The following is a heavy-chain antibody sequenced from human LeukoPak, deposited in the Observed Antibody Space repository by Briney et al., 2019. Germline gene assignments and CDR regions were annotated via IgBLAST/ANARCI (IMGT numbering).Heavy chain of an antibody. D-gene: IGHD4-17*01. Sequence: SETLSLTCTVYGGSIGSYYWSWIRQPPGKGLEWIGYIYDTGSTNYNPSLKSRVTISIDTSKNQFSLNLRSVTAADTAVYYCARITYGPPDYWGQGTLVTVSS. J-gene: IGHJ4*02. CDR1: GGSIGSYY. CDR3: ARITYGPPDY. CDR2: IYDTGST. V-gene: IGHV4-59*01.